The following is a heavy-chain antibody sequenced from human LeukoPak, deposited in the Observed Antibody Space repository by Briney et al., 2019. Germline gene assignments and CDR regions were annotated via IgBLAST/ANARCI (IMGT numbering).Heavy chain of an antibody. CDR3: ARGRSYSSSWRELGY. CDR1: GYTFTGYY. J-gene: IGHJ4*02. D-gene: IGHD6-13*01. V-gene: IGHV1-2*02. Sequence: GAAVKVSCKASGYTFTGYYMHWVRQAPGQGLEWMGWINPNSGGTNYAQKFQGRVTMTRDTSISTAYMELSRLRSDDTAVYYCARGRSYSSSWRELGYWGQGTLVTVSS. CDR2: INPNSGGT.